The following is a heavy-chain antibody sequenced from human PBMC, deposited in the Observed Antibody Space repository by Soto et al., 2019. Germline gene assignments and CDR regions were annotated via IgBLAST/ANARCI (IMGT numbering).Heavy chain of an antibody. Sequence: PSETLSLTCTVSGGSISSGDYYWSWIRQPPGKGLEWIGYIYYSGSPYYNPSLKSRVTISVDTSKNQFSLKLNSVTAADTAMYYCARALIQLWPQHYYGMDVWGQGTTVNVSS. CDR3: ARALIQLWPQHYYGMDV. V-gene: IGHV4-30-4*01. CDR1: GGSISSGDYY. CDR2: IYYSGSP. J-gene: IGHJ6*02. D-gene: IGHD5-18*01.